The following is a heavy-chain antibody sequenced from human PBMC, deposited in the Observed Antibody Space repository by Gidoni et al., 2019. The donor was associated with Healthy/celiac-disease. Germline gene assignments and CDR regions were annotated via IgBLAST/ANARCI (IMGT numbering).Heavy chain of an antibody. J-gene: IGHJ6*02. D-gene: IGHD2-2*03. V-gene: IGHV3-30*18. CDR3: AKELRVGYCSSTSCFYYGMDV. CDR2: ISYDGSNK. Sequence: QVQLVESGGGVVQPGRSLRLSCAASGFTFRGYGMHWVRQAPGKGLEWVAVISYDGSNKYYADSVKGRFTISRDNSKNTLYLQMNSLRAEDTAVYYCAKELRVGYCSSTSCFYYGMDVWGQGTTVTVSS. CDR1: GFTFRGYG.